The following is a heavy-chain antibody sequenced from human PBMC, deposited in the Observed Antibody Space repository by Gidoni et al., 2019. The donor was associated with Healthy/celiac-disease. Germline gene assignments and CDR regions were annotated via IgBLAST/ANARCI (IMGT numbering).Heavy chain of an antibody. CDR3: TRVKVGSSWVDGMDV. J-gene: IGHJ6*02. CDR1: GFTFGAYA. CDR2: IRSKAYGGTT. D-gene: IGHD6-13*01. Sequence: EVQLVESGGGLVQPGRSLRLSCTASGFTFGAYAMSWFRQAPGKGLEWVGFIRSKAYGGTTEYAASVKGRFTISRDDSKSIAYLQMNSLKTEDTAVYYCTRVKVGSSWVDGMDVWGQGTTVTVSS. V-gene: IGHV3-49*03.